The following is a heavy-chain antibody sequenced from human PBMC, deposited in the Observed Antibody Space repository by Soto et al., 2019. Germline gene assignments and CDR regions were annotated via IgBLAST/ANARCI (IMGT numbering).Heavy chain of an antibody. V-gene: IGHV1-69*06. D-gene: IGHD5-18*01. CDR2: TIPLSGTP. CDR3: ARGIQLWS. CDR1: GGTFSNYA. Sequence: QVQLVQSGAEVKKPGSSVKVSCKASGGTFSNYALTWVRQAPGQGLEWMGGTIPLSGTPNYAQKFQGRVTITADKSTTTAYMELRSLRSEDTAVYYCARGIQLWSWGQGTLVTVSS. J-gene: IGHJ5*02.